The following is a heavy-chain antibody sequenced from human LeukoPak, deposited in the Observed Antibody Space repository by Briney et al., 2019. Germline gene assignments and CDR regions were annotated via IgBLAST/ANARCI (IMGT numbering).Heavy chain of an antibody. CDR2: LYYGGST. CDR3: AKSGGYGLIDY. V-gene: IGHV4-39*01. CDR1: GGSISSSSYY. Sequence: SETLSLTCTVSGGSISSSSYYWGWIRQPPGKGLEWIASLYYGGSTYSNPSLKSRVTISVDTSKNQFSLKMSSVTAADTAVYYCAKSGGYGLIDYWGQGTLVTVSS. J-gene: IGHJ4*01. D-gene: IGHD6-25*01.